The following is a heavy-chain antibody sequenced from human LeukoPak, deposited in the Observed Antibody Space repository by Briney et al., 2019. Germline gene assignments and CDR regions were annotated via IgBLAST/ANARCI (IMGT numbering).Heavy chain of an antibody. J-gene: IGHJ4*02. V-gene: IGHV4-34*01. CDR2: INHSGST. D-gene: IGHD5-12*01. Sequence: SETLSLTCAVYGGSFSGYYWSWIRQPPGKGLEWIGEINHSGSTNYNPSLKSRVTISVDTSKNQFSLKLSSVTAADTAVYYCARSRGVIDYWGQGTLVTVSS. CDR3: ARSRGVIDY. CDR1: GGSFSGYY.